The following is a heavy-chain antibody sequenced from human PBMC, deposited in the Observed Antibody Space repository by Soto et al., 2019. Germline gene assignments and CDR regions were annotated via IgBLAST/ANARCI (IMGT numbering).Heavy chain of an antibody. CDR2: IIPIFGTA. CDR3: ARGRDGYNDLFDY. J-gene: IGHJ4*02. V-gene: IGHV1-69*01. CDR1: GGTFSSYA. Sequence: VKVSCKASGGTFSSYAISWVRQAPGQGLEWMGGIIPIFGTANYAQKFQGRVTITADESTSTAYMELSSLRSEDTAVYYCARGRDGYNDLFDYWGQGTLVTVSS. D-gene: IGHD5-12*01.